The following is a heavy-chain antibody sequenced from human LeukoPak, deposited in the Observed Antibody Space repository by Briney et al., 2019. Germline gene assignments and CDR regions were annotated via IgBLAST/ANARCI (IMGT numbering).Heavy chain of an antibody. CDR1: GFTFSSYG. D-gene: IGHD5-18*01. CDR3: AKDLGGYSYGSQYYYYYGMDV. J-gene: IGHJ6*02. Sequence: GRSLRHSCAASGFTFSSYGMHWVRQAPGKGLEWVAVISYDGSNKYYADSVKGRFTISRDNSKNTLYLQMNSLRAEDTAVYYCAKDLGGYSYGSQYYYYYGMDVWGQGTTVTVSS. CDR2: ISYDGSNK. V-gene: IGHV3-30*18.